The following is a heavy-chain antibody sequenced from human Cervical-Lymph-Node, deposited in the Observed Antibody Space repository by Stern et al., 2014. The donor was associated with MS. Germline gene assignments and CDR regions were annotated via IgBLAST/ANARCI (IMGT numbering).Heavy chain of an antibody. V-gene: IGHV2-5*02. D-gene: IGHD1/OR15-1a*01. Sequence: QVTLRESGPTLVKPRQTLTLTCTFSGFSLNTNAVGVGWIRQPPGKALEXLALIYWDDDKRYSPSLKSRLTISKDTPKNQVLLTMTNMDPVDTGKYYCVRRQSNGNKDLYYFDSWGQGTLGAVSS. CDR1: GFSLNTNAVG. CDR3: VRRQSNGNKDLYYFDS. CDR2: IYWDDDK. J-gene: IGHJ4*02.